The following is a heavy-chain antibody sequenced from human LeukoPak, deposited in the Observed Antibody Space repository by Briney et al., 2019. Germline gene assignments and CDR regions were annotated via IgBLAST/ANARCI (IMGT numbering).Heavy chain of an antibody. J-gene: IGHJ4*02. CDR1: GFTFADYA. V-gene: IGHV3-9*01. CDR2: ISWNSGSI. CDR3: AKDISPGAGELLPDY. D-gene: IGHD1-26*01. Sequence: GGSLRLSCAASGFTFADYAMHWVRQAPGTGLEWVSRISWNSGSIGYADSVKGRFTISRDNAKNSQYLQMNSLRAEDTALYYCAKDISPGAGELLPDYWGQGTLVTVSS.